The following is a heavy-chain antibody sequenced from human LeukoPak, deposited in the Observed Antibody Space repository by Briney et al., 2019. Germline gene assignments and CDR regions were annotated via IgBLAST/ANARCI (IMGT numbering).Heavy chain of an antibody. J-gene: IGHJ4*02. V-gene: IGHV3-49*03. D-gene: IGHD1-1*01. CDR3: TRDRGAYNLYDY. CDR1: GFICSDYA. Sequence: GGSLRLSCTASGFICSDYAMSWIRQAPGKGLEWVGFIRSKAYGETADYAASVKGRFTISRDDSKAIAYLQMNSLKTEDTAVYHCTRDRGAYNLYDYWGQGTLVTVSS. CDR2: IRSKAYGETA.